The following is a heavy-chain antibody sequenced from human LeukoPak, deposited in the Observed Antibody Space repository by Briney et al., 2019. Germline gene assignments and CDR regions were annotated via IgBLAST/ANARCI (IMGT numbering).Heavy chain of an antibody. CDR1: RYSFTSYW. CDR2: IYPGDSDT. CDR3: ARAGDSYGYFDY. Sequence: PGESLKISCKGSRYSFTSYWIAWVRQMPGKGLEWMGIIYPGDSDTRYSPSFRGQVTISADKSISTAYLQWSSLKASDTAIYFRARAGDSYGYFDYWGQGTLVTVSS. V-gene: IGHV5-51*01. D-gene: IGHD5-18*01. J-gene: IGHJ4*02.